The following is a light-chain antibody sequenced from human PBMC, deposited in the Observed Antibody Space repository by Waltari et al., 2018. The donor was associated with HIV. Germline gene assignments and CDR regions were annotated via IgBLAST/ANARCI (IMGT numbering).Light chain of an antibody. J-gene: IGLJ3*02. CDR3: ATWDDSLSLWV. CDR2: RNS. V-gene: IGLV1-47*01. CDR1: NSNFEANY. Sequence: QSVLTQPPSASGTPGQRVTISCSGSNSNFEANYVYWYQQFPGAAPKLLLYRNSQRPSGVPDRFSGSKSGTSASLSIIELLSDDEANYYCATWDDSLSLWVFGGATKLTVL.